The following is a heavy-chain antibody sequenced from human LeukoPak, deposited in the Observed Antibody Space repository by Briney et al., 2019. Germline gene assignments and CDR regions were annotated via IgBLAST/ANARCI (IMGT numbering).Heavy chain of an antibody. D-gene: IGHD5-12*01. CDR1: GGSISSNNYY. CDR2: IYYSGST. CDR3: ARGRLSGYESGIDY. J-gene: IGHJ4*02. Sequence: PSETLSLTCTVSGGSISSNNYYWGWIRQPPGKGLEWIGSIYYSGSTYYNPSLKSRVTISLDRSKNHFSLKLNSVTAADTAVYYCARGRLSGYESGIDYWGQGTLVTVSS. V-gene: IGHV4-39*07.